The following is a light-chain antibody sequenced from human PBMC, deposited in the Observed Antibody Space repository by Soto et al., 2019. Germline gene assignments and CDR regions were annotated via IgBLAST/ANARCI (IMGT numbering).Light chain of an antibody. CDR3: QKYNSAPLT. Sequence: DVQMTQSPSSLSAFVGDRVTITCRASQGIAPYLAWFQQKPGKVPKLLIYATSTLQSGVPSRFSGSGSGTEFTLTITSLQPGDVATYYCQKYNSAPLTFGGGTKVEIK. CDR2: ATS. J-gene: IGKJ4*01. V-gene: IGKV1-27*01. CDR1: QGIAPY.